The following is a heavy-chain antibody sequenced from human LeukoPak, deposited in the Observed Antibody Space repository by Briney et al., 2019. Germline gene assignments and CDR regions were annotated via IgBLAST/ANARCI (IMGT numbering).Heavy chain of an antibody. V-gene: IGHV4-59*01. Sequence: SETLSLTCTVSGGSISSYYWSWIRQPPGKGLEWIGYIYYSGSTNYNPSLKSRVTISVDTSKNQFSLKLSSVTAADTAVYYCARGLLTRTYYYDSSGYYYLDYWGQGTLVTVSS. J-gene: IGHJ4*02. CDR1: GGSISSYY. D-gene: IGHD3-22*01. CDR3: ARGLLTRTYYYDSSGYYYLDY. CDR2: IYYSGST.